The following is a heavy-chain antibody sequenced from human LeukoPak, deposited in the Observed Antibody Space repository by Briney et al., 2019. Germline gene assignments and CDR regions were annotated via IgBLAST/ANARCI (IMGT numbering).Heavy chain of an antibody. D-gene: IGHD1-26*01. CDR2: IYTSGST. J-gene: IGHJ3*02. V-gene: IGHV4-61*02. CDR1: GGSISSGSYY. Sequence: SQTLSLTCTVSGGSISSGSYYWSWIRQPAGTGLEWIGRIYTSGSTNYNPSLKSRVTISVDTSKNQFSLKLSSVTAADTAVYYCARVIAGATGAFDIWGQGTMVTVSS. CDR3: ARVIAGATGAFDI.